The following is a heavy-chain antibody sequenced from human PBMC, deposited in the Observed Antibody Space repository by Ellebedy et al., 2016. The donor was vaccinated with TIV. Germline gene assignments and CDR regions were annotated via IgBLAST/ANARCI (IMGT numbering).Heavy chain of an antibody. CDR2: INPSSGST. CDR1: GYTFTSYY. Sequence: ASVKVSCKASGYTFTSYYIHWVRQAPGQGLEWMGIINPSSGSTDYAQKFQGRVTMTRDTSTTTVYMDLSSLISEDTAVYYCARAHCTNGVCPEVDPWGQGTLVTVSS. J-gene: IGHJ5*02. V-gene: IGHV1-46*01. CDR3: ARAHCTNGVCPEVDP. D-gene: IGHD2-8*01.